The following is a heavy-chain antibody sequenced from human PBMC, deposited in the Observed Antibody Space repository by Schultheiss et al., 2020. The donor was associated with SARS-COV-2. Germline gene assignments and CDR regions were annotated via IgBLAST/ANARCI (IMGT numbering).Heavy chain of an antibody. D-gene: IGHD3-3*01. CDR2: INHSGST. Sequence: SQTLSLTCAVYGGSFSGYYWSWIRQPPGKGLEWIGEINHSGSTNYNPSLKSRVTISVDTSKNQFSLKLSSVTAADTAVYYCARDRNYDFWSGYRYYFDYWGQGTLVTVSS. J-gene: IGHJ4*02. CDR1: GGSFSGYY. CDR3: ARDRNYDFWSGYRYYFDY. V-gene: IGHV4-34*01.